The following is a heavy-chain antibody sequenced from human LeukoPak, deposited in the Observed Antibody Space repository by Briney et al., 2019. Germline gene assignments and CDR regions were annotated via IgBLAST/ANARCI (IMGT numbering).Heavy chain of an antibody. D-gene: IGHD1-26*01. CDR2: MNPNSGNT. CDR1: GYTFTSCD. CDR3: ARGGRVAFDI. V-gene: IGHV1-8*01. Sequence: ASVKVSCKASGYTFTSCDINWVRQATGQGLEWMGWMNPNSGNTGYAQKFQVRVTMTRNTSISTAYMELSSLRSEDTAVNYGARGGRVAFDIWGQGTMVTVSS. J-gene: IGHJ3*02.